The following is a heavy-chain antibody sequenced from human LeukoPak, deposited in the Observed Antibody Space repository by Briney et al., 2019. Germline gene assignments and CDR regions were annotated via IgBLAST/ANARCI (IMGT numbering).Heavy chain of an antibody. CDR1: GYTFTGYY. J-gene: IGHJ4*02. CDR3: ASTVAVTGSGFDY. CDR2: INPNSGDT. V-gene: IGHV1-2*06. Sequence: ASVKVSCKASGYTFTGYYMHWVRQAPGQGLEWMGRINPNSGDTNYAQKFQGRVTMTRDTSISTAYMELSRLRSDDTAVYYCASTVAVTGSGFDYWGQGTLVTVSS. D-gene: IGHD4-23*01.